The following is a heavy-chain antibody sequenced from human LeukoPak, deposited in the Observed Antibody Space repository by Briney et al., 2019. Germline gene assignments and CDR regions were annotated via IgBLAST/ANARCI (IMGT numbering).Heavy chain of an antibody. CDR1: GFTFSSYE. D-gene: IGHD6-25*01. J-gene: IGHJ4*02. CDR3: ARSIAAAGFDY. CDR2: ISSSGSTI. V-gene: IGHV3-48*03. Sequence: PGGSLRLSCAAPGFTFSSYEMNWVRQAPGKGLEWVSYISSSGSTIYYADSVKGRFTISRDNAKNSLYLQMNSLRAEDTAVYYCARSIAAAGFDYWGQGTLVTVSS.